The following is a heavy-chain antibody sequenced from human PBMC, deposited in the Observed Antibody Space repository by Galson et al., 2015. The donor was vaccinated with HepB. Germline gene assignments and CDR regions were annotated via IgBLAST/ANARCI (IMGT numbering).Heavy chain of an antibody. D-gene: IGHD6-19*01. CDR1: GGTFSSYA. V-gene: IGHV1-69*13. CDR3: ASAHSSGSEGGFDY. Sequence: SVKVSCKASGGTFSSYAISWVRQAPGQGLEWMGGIIPIFGTANYAQKFQGRVTITADESTSTAYMELSSLRSGDTAVYYCASAHSSGSEGGFDYWGQGTLVTVSS. CDR2: IIPIFGTA. J-gene: IGHJ4*02.